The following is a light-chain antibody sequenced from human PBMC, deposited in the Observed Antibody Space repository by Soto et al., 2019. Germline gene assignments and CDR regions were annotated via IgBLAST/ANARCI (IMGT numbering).Light chain of an antibody. V-gene: IGKV1-9*01. CDR2: AAS. J-gene: IGKJ5*01. Sequence: DIQLTQSPSVLSASVGDRGTITCRSSEGISSYLAWYQQKPGKATKLLIYAASTLQSGVESRFSGSGSGTEFTITISSLQPEDFATYYCQQLNSYPLTFGQGTRLEIK. CDR3: QQLNSYPLT. CDR1: EGISSY.